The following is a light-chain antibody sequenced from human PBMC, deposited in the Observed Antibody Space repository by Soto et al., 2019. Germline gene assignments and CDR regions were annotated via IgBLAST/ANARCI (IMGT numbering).Light chain of an antibody. CDR3: QQRSTWPPRLT. CDR2: DAS. J-gene: IGKJ4*01. CDR1: QRVSRN. V-gene: IGKV3-11*01. Sequence: EIVMTQSPATLSVSPGERATLSCRASQRVSRNLAWYQQKPGQAPRLLLYDASSRATAIPARFSGSGSGTDFTLTITSLESEDFAVYYCQQRSTWPPRLTFGGGTKVDIK.